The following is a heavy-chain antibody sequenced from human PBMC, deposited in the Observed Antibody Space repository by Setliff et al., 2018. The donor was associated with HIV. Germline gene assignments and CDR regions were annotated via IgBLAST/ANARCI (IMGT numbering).Heavy chain of an antibody. V-gene: IGHV4-61*01. CDR2: IYYSGST. D-gene: IGHD4-17*01. CDR1: GGSVGSGSYY. CDR3: ARDPPGYGDSNDY. J-gene: IGHJ4*02. Sequence: LSLTCTVSGGSVGSGSYYWSWIRQSPGKGLEWIGYIYYSGSTTYNPTLKSRVAMSIDPSKNQFSLKVRSVSAADTAVYYCARDPPGYGDSNDYWGQGMLVTVSS.